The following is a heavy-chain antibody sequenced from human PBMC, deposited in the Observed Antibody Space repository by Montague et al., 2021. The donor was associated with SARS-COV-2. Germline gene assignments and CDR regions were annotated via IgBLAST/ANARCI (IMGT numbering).Heavy chain of an antibody. CDR2: IDWDDDK. Sequence: PALVKPTQTLTLTCTFSGFSLSTSGMCVSWIRQPPGKALEWLAVIDWDDDKSYSTSLKTRFTISKDTSKDQVVLTMTNMDPVDTATYYCARMPDQVWLDYWGQGILVTVSS. CDR3: ARMPDQVWLDY. D-gene: IGHD5-18*01. CDR1: GFSLSTSGMC. J-gene: IGHJ4*02. V-gene: IGHV2-70*01.